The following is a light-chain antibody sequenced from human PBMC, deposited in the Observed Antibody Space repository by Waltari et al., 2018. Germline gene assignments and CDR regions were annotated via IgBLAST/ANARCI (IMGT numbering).Light chain of an antibody. CDR2: DVS. J-gene: IGLJ1*01. CDR3: SSYTNRATLRV. Sequence: QSALAQPASVSGSPGQSIAISCTGTSSDIGNYNYVSWYQQHPGKAPKLILYDVSDRPSGFARRVSGSKSGNKATLTISGLQADDEADYYCSSYTNRATLRVFGTGTKVTVL. V-gene: IGLV2-14*03. CDR1: SSDIGNYNY.